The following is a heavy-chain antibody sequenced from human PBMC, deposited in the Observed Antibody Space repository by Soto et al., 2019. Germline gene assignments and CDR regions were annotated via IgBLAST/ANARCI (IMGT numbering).Heavy chain of an antibody. V-gene: IGHV3-23*01. CDR3: AKDLLARALGCHFDD. D-gene: IGHD2-2*01. CDR1: GFTFSSYA. Sequence: GGSLRLSCAASGFTFSSYAMSWVRQAPGKGLEWVSAISGSGSSTYYADSVKGRFTISRDNSKNTLYLEMNTLRAEDTAVYYCAKDLLARALGCHFDDWGQGTLVTVSS. J-gene: IGHJ4*02. CDR2: ISGSGSST.